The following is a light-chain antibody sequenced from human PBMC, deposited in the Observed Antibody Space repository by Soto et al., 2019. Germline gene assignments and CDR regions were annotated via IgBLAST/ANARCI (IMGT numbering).Light chain of an antibody. CDR1: SSDVGRYNL. J-gene: IGLJ2*01. CDR2: EGS. V-gene: IGLV2-23*01. Sequence: QSVLTQPASVSGSPGQSITISCTGTSSDVGRYNLVSWYQQHPGKAPKLMIYEGSKRPSGVSNRFSGSKSGNTASLTISGLQAEDEADYYCCSYAGSSTHVVVGGGTKLTVL. CDR3: CSYAGSSTHVV.